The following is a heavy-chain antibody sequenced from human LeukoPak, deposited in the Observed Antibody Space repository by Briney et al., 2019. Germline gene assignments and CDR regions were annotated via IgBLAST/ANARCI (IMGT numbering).Heavy chain of an antibody. CDR1: GYTFTSYD. V-gene: IGHV1-8*01. CDR3: ARGVGGDTAMVTGIAVYFDY. Sequence: ASVKVSCKASGYTFTSYDINWVRQATGQGLEWMGWMNPNSGNTGYAQKFQGRVTMTRNTSISTAYMELSSLRSEDTAVYYCARGVGGDTAMVTGIAVYFDYWGQGTLVTVSS. D-gene: IGHD5-18*01. CDR2: MNPNSGNT. J-gene: IGHJ4*02.